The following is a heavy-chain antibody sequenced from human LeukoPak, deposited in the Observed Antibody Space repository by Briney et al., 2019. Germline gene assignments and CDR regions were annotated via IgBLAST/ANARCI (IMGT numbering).Heavy chain of an antibody. CDR3: ARGYSRFDY. CDR1: GFTFSSYV. CDR2: IWFDGNNK. D-gene: IGHD6-13*01. J-gene: IGHJ4*02. Sequence: GGSLRHSCAASGFTFSSYVMHWVRQAPGKGLEWVTIIWFDGNNKYYADSVKGRFTISRDNSKNTLYLQMNSLRAEDTAVYYCARGYSRFDYWGQGTLVTVSS. V-gene: IGHV3-33*01.